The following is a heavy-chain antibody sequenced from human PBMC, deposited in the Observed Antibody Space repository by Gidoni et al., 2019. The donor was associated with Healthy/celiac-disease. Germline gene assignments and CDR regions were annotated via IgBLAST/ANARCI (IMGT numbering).Heavy chain of an antibody. CDR3: ARGYSYGSYYYYYYMDV. CDR1: GGSVSRYY. Sequence: QVQLQESGSGLLKPSETLSLTCTVSGGSVSRYYWSWIRQPPGKGLEWIGYIYYSGRTNYNPSLKSRVTISVYTSKNQFSLKLSSVTAADTAVYYCARGYSYGSYYYYYYMDVWGKVTTVTVSS. J-gene: IGHJ6*03. V-gene: IGHV4-59*08. CDR2: IYYSGRT. D-gene: IGHD5-18*01.